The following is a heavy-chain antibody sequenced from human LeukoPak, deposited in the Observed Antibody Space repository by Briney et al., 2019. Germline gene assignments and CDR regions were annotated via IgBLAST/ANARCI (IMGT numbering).Heavy chain of an antibody. J-gene: IGHJ6*03. Sequence: NPSETLSLTCTVSGGSISSSSYYWGWIRQPPGKGLEWIGSIYYSGSTYYNPSLKSRVTISVDTSKNQFSLKLSSVTAADTAVYYCARHERYFGYMDVWGKGTTVTISS. D-gene: IGHD3-9*01. CDR3: ARHERYFGYMDV. CDR1: GGSISSSSYY. CDR2: IYYSGST. V-gene: IGHV4-39*01.